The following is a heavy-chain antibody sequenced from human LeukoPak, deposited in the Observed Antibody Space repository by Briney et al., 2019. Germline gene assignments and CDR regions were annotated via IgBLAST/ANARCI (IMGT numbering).Heavy chain of an antibody. V-gene: IGHV3-7*03. Sequence: PWGSLRLSCAASGFIIFKSWMTWVRQAPGKGLEWVAIIKQDASETYYGDSVKGRFTISRDNAKNSIYLHMRSLRVEDTAVYYCARVAGEASGYHPFDIWGQGTMVTASS. CDR2: IKQDASET. J-gene: IGHJ3*02. CDR1: GFIIFKSW. CDR3: ARVAGEASGYHPFDI. D-gene: IGHD3-22*01.